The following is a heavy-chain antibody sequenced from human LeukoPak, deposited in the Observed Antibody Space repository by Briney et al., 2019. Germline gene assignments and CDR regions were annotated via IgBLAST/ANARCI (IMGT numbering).Heavy chain of an antibody. Sequence: GGSLRLSCAGSGFTFSNSWMGWVRQAPGKGLEWVGRIKTKADGGTTDYAAPVKGRFTISRDDSKNTLYLQMSSLKTEDTAVYYCRTGMAVDYWGQGTLVTVSS. D-gene: IGHD6-19*01. CDR2: IKTKADGGTT. V-gene: IGHV3-15*01. J-gene: IGHJ4*02. CDR1: GFTFSNSW. CDR3: RTGMAVDY.